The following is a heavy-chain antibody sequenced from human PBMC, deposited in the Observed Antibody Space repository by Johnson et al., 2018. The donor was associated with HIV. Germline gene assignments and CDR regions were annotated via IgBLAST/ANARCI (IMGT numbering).Heavy chain of an antibody. Sequence: LVESGGGVVQPGGSLRLSCAASGFTFSNYGMHWVRQAPGKGLEWVAFIRYDASNKYYADLVKGRFTISRDNSKNTLYLQMNSLREDDTAMFYCARGGYNWNDERADAFDIWGQGTMVTVSS. V-gene: IGHV3-30*02. CDR2: IRYDASNK. CDR3: ARGGYNWNDERADAFDI. CDR1: GFTFSNYG. D-gene: IGHD1-1*01. J-gene: IGHJ3*02.